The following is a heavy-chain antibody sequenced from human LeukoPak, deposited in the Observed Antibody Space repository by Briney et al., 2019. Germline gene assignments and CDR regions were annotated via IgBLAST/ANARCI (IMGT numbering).Heavy chain of an antibody. D-gene: IGHD6-13*01. V-gene: IGHV3-7*01. Sequence: GGSLRLSCAVSGFSVSGYWMTWVRQAPGKGLEWVANIKQDGSEKNYVDSVKGRFTISRDNAENSLFLQMSRLRVEDKAIYYCAREWQGGIAAAGTRIEGDYWGQGTLVAVSS. J-gene: IGHJ4*02. CDR3: AREWQGGIAAAGTRIEGDY. CDR2: IKQDGSEK. CDR1: GFSVSGYW.